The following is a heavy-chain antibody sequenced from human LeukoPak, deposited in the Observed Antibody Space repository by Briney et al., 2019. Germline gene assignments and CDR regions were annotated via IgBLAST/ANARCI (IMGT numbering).Heavy chain of an antibody. CDR1: VYTFTIYD. D-gene: IGHD5-24*01. CDR2: VNPNSGNT. CDR3: AREMATKAYVIDY. Sequence: GASVNVSCTASVYTFTIYDINWVRQATGQGLEWMGWVNPNSGNTGYAQKSQGRVTMTRNTSISTPYMELSSLRSEDTAVYYCAREMATKAYVIDYWGQGTLVTVSS. J-gene: IGHJ4*02. V-gene: IGHV1-8*01.